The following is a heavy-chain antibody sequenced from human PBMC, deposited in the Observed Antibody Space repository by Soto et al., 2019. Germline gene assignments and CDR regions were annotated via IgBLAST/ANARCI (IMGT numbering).Heavy chain of an antibody. V-gene: IGHV3-33*01. CDR1: GFTFSSYG. J-gene: IGHJ6*02. CDR3: ARERKRLGLLDGMDV. CDR2: IWYDGSNK. Sequence: QVQLVESGGGVVQPGRSLRLSCAASGFTFSSYGMHWVRQAPGKGLEWVAVIWYDGSNKYYADSVKGRFTISRDNSKNPLYLQMNSVRAEDTAVYYCARERKRLGLLDGMDVWGQGTTVTVSS. D-gene: IGHD2-15*01.